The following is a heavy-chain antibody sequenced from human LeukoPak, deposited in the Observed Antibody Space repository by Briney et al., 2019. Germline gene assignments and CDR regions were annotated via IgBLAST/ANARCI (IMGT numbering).Heavy chain of an antibody. J-gene: IGHJ4*02. CDR3: ASMYNWKDVY. V-gene: IGHV4-39*01. D-gene: IGHD1-20*01. CDR2: IYYSGST. Sequence: TSETLSLTCTVSGGSISSSSYYWGWIRQPPGKGLEWIGSIYYSGSTYYNPSLKSRVTISVDTSKNQFSLKLSSVTAADTGVYYCASMYNWKDVYWGQGTLVTVSS. CDR1: GGSISSSSYY.